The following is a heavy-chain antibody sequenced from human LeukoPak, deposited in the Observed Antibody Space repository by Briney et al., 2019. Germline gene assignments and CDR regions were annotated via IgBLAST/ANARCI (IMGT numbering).Heavy chain of an antibody. Sequence: GGSLRLSCAASGFTFSSYSMNWVRRAPGKGLEWVSSISSSSSYIYYADSVKGRFTISRDNAKNSLYLQMNSLRAEDTAVYYCARVPSYGDYARGAFDYWGQGTLVTVSS. D-gene: IGHD4-17*01. J-gene: IGHJ4*02. CDR3: ARVPSYGDYARGAFDY. CDR2: ISSSSSYI. V-gene: IGHV3-21*01. CDR1: GFTFSSYS.